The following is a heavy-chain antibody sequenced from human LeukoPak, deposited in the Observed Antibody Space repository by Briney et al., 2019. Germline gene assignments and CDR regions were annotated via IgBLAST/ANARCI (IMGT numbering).Heavy chain of an antibody. J-gene: IGHJ4*02. Sequence: SETLSLTCTVSGGSISSSSYYWGWIRQPPGKGLEWIGSIYYSGSTYYNPSLKSRVTISVDTSKNQFSLKLSSVTAADTAVYYCARLPRYGDQHYWGQGTLVTVSS. V-gene: IGHV4-39*07. CDR3: ARLPRYGDQHY. D-gene: IGHD4-17*01. CDR2: IYYSGST. CDR1: GGSISSSSYY.